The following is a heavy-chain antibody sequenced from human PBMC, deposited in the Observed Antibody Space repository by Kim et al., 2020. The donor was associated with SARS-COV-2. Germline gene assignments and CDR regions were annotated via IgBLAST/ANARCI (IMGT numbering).Heavy chain of an antibody. V-gene: IGHV4-31*03. CDR1: GDSIISPDYY. CDR3: ARGKYDYGNDY. Sequence: SETLSLTCTVSGDSIISPDYYWSWIRQHPGKGLEWIGHIYYSGSTYYNPSLRSRVTISVDAFKNQLSLSLTSVTAADTAVYYCARGKYDYGNDYWGQGTLVTVSS. J-gene: IGHJ4*02. CDR2: IYYSGST. D-gene: IGHD3-10*01.